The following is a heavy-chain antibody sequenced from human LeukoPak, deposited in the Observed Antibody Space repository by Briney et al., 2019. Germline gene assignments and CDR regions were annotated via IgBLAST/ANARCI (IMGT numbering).Heavy chain of an antibody. Sequence: SETLSLTCTVSGYSISSGYYWGWIRQPPGKGLEWIGSIYHSGSTYYNPSLKSRVTISVDTSKNQFSLKLSSVTAADTAVYYCARDGYSRGRGAFDIWGQGTMVTVSS. CDR2: IYHSGST. D-gene: IGHD6-19*01. J-gene: IGHJ3*02. V-gene: IGHV4-38-2*02. CDR3: ARDGYSRGRGAFDI. CDR1: GYSISSGYY.